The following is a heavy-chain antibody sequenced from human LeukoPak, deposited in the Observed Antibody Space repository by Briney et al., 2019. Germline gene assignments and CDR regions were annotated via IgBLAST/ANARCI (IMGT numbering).Heavy chain of an antibody. Sequence: GGSLRLSCEASGFAFHDYAMHWVRQRPGEGLEWVSGITWNSNGRVYADSVRGRFTVSRDNAKNSVYLQMDTLRIEDTALYFCVKDKQRLGRGAFDVWGRGTTVSVSS. J-gene: IGHJ3*01. D-gene: IGHD6-19*01. V-gene: IGHV3-9*01. CDR3: VKDKQRLGRGAFDV. CDR2: ITWNSNGR. CDR1: GFAFHDYA.